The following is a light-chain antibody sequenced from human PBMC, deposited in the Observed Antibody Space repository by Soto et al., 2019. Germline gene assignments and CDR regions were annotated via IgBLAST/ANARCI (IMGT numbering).Light chain of an antibody. CDR1: QGISNY. CDR2: AAS. V-gene: IGKV1-27*01. CDR3: QKYNSARWT. J-gene: IGKJ1*01. Sequence: DIQMTQSPSSLSASVGDRVTITCRASQGISNYVAWYQQRPGKVPKLLIFAASTLQSGIPSRFSGSGSETDFSLTISSLQPEDVATYYCQKYNSARWTFGQGTKVEIK.